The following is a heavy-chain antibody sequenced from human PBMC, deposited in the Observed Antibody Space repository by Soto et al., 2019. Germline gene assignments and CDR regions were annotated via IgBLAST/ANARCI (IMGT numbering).Heavy chain of an antibody. V-gene: IGHV4-31*03. CDR3: ASSGHQLPFDY. J-gene: IGHJ4*02. Sequence: SETLSLTCTVSGGSIISGGYYFICIRQHPGKGLEWIGYIYYSGSTYYNPSLKSRVTISVDTSKNQFSLKLSSVTAADTAVYYCASSGHQLPFDYWGQGTLVTVSS. CDR1: GGSIISGGYY. CDR2: IYYSGST. D-gene: IGHD2-2*01.